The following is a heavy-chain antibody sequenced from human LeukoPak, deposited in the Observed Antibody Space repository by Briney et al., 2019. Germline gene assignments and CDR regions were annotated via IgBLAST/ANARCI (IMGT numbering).Heavy chain of an antibody. D-gene: IGHD2-2*01. CDR3: VREGSCTSTSCPNVF. V-gene: IGHV1-2*02. CDR2: INPNSGDT. CDR1: GYTFTGYY. J-gene: IGHJ4*02. Sequence: ASVKVSCKASGYTFTGYYMHWVRQAPGQGPEWMGWINPNSGDTYCAQKFQGRVSVTRDTSISTAYMELSGLTSDDTAVYYCVREGSCTSTSCPNVFWGQGTLVTVSS.